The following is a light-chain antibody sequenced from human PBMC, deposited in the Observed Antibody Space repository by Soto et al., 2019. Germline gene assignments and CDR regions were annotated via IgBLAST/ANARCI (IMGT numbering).Light chain of an antibody. CDR1: QSVSSSY. CDR3: QQYGSPRT. V-gene: IGKV3-20*01. J-gene: IGKJ1*01. CDR2: GAS. Sequence: EIVLTQSPGTLSLSPGERATLSCRASQSVSSSYLAWYQQKLGQAPRLLIYGASSRATGIPDRFSGSGSGTDFTLTISRLEPEDFAVYYCQQYGSPRTFGQGTKVEIK.